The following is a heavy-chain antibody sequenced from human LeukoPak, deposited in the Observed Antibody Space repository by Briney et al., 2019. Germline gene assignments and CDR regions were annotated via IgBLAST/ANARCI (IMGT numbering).Heavy chain of an antibody. CDR2: ISSSSSYI. D-gene: IGHD2/OR15-2a*01. Sequence: GGSLRLSCAASGFTFSSYSMNWVRQAPGKGLEWVSSISSSSSYIYYADSVKGRFTISRDNAKNSLYLQMNSLRAEDTAVYYCARDRGIRPDAFDIWGQGTMVTVSS. J-gene: IGHJ3*02. V-gene: IGHV3-21*01. CDR3: ARDRGIRPDAFDI. CDR1: GFTFSSYS.